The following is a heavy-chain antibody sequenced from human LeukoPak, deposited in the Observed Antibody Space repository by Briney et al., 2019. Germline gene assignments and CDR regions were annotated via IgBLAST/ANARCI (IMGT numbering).Heavy chain of an antibody. CDR2: ISPYNGNT. V-gene: IGHV1-18*04. Sequence: GASVKVSCKASGYTFASYGISWVRQAPGQGLEWMGWISPYNGNTNYAQKLQGRVTMTTDTSTSTAYMELRSLRSDDTAVYYCARDTSSSWYSANWFDPWGQGTLVTVSS. CDR3: ARDTSSSWYSANWFDP. J-gene: IGHJ5*02. D-gene: IGHD6-13*01. CDR1: GYTFASYG.